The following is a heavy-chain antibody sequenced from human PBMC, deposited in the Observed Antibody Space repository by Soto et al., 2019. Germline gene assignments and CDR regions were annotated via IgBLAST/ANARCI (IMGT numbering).Heavy chain of an antibody. CDR1: GGSISTGGYS. Sequence: QLQLQESGSGLVKPSQTLSLTCAVSGGSISTGGYSWSWIRQPPGKGLEWIGYIYHSGSTHYNSSLNSRVSMSVDRSTNRFSLKLSSVTAADTAVYYCARGSPSVFGEIVPREYYFDSWGPGILVTVSS. V-gene: IGHV4-30-2*01. J-gene: IGHJ4*02. D-gene: IGHD3-16*01. CDR2: IYHSGST. CDR3: ARGSPSVFGEIVPREYYFDS.